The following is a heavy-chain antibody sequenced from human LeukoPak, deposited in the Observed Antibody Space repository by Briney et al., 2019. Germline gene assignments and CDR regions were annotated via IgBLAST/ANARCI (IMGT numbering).Heavy chain of an antibody. Sequence: ASVKVSCKASGYTFTIYYLHWVRQPPGQGLEWMGIINPSGGSTSYAQKFQGRVTMTRDMSTSTVYMELSSLRPEDTAVYYCAREDGGQGAFDIWGQGTMVTGSS. J-gene: IGHJ3*02. CDR3: AREDGGQGAFDI. CDR1: GYTFTIYY. CDR2: INPSGGST. V-gene: IGHV1-46*01.